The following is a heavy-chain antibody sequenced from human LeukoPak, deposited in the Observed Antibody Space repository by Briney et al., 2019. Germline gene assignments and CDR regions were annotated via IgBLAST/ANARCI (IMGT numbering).Heavy chain of an antibody. CDR1: GFTFSSYA. D-gene: IGHD5-12*01. V-gene: IGHV3-30*04. J-gene: IGHJ4*02. CDR3: LSATIESGY. CDR2: ISYDGSNK. Sequence: GGSLRLSCAASGFTFSSYAMHWVRQAPGKGLEWVAVISYDGSNKNYADSVKGRFTISRDNSKNTLYLQMNSLRAEDTAVYYCLSATIESGYWGQGTLVTVSS.